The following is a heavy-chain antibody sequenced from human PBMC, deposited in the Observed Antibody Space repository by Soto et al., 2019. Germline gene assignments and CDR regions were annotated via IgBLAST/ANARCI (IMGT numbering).Heavy chain of an antibody. Sequence: GWSLILSCAASGFTFSSYAMSWVRQAPGKGLEWVSAISGTGSSTYYADSVKGRFTISRDNSESTLYLQINSLRAEDTAVYYCAKARGSTKFYSYYSMDGWGQGNTVTVYS. V-gene: IGHV3-23*01. CDR2: ISGTGSST. D-gene: IGHD3-16*01. CDR3: AKARGSTKFYSYYSMDG. CDR1: GFTFSSYA. J-gene: IGHJ6*02.